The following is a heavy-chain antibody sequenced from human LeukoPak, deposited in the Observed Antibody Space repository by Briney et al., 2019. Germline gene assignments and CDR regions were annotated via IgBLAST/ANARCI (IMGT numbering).Heavy chain of an antibody. Sequence: ASVKVSCKASGYTFTSYDINWVRQATGQGLEWMGWMNPNSGNTGYAQKFQGRVTMTRDTSISTAYMELSRLRSDDTAVYYRASGSGSYYNWFDPWGQGTLVTVSS. V-gene: IGHV1-8*01. D-gene: IGHD3-10*01. CDR1: GYTFTSYD. CDR3: ASGSGSYYNWFDP. J-gene: IGHJ5*02. CDR2: MNPNSGNT.